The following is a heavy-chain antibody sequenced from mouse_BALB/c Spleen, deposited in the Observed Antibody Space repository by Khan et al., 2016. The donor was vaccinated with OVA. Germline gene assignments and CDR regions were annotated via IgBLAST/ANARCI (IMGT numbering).Heavy chain of an antibody. Sequence: QVQLKQSGAELARPGASVKMSCKASGYTFTSYTMHWVKQRPGQGLEWIGYINPRSGYTIYNQKFKDKATLTADISSSTAYMQLSSLTSDDSAVYYCARRTKGGAMDYWGQGTSVTVSS. CDR3: ARRTKGGAMDY. J-gene: IGHJ4*01. D-gene: IGHD2-14*01. CDR1: GYTFTSYT. V-gene: IGHV1-4*01. CDR2: INPRSGYT.